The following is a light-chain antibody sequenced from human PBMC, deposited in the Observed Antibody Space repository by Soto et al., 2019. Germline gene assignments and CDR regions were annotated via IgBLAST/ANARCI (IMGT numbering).Light chain of an antibody. CDR3: QQYHSSPQT. CDR1: QTVGGNF. CDR2: GAS. J-gene: IGKJ1*01. Sequence: DIVLAQSPGSLSLSPGERATLSCRASQTVGGNFLAWYQQKPGQAPRLLIYGASRRATGIPDRFSGSGSGKGFTLTIRRREREEFAVYDCQQYHSSPQTCGQVTKVDSK. V-gene: IGKV3-20*01.